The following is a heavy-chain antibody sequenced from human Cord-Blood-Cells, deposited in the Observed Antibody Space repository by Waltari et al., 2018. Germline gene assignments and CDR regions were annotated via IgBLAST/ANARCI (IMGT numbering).Heavy chain of an antibody. CDR1: GGTFSSYA. V-gene: IGHV1-69*01. CDR2: IIPIFGTA. J-gene: IGHJ2*01. D-gene: IGHD7-27*01. Sequence: QVQLVQSGAEVKKPGSSVKVSCKASGGTFSSYAISWVRQAPGQGLVWMGGIIPIFGTANYAQKFQGRVTITADESTSTAYMELSSLRSEDTAVYYCASKTGDPKESLGYFDLWGRGTLVTVSS. CDR3: ASKTGDPKESLGYFDL.